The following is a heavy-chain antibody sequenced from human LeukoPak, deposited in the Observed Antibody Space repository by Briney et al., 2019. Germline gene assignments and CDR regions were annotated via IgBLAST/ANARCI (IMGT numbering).Heavy chain of an antibody. CDR3: AKDWSEYYGSGSFDY. CDR2: ISGSGGRT. CDR1: GFTFSSYA. D-gene: IGHD3-10*01. J-gene: IGHJ4*02. Sequence: GGSLRLSCAASGFTFSSYAMSCVRQAPGKGLERVSAISGSGGRTYYADSVKGRFTISRDNSKKTLYLQMNSLRAEDTAVYYCAKDWSEYYGSGSFDYWGQGTLVTVSS. V-gene: IGHV3-23*01.